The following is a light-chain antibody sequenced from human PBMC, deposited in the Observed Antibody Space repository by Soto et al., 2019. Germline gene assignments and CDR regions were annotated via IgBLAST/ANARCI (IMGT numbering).Light chain of an antibody. V-gene: IGKV1-5*01. CDR2: DAS. Sequence: DVQLTQSPSTLAASVGDRVTITCRASENIKNWLAWYQQTQGKPPKVLISDASRLATGVPSRFSGSGYGTDFTLTITRLQTDDFGTYHCQQYDVPPKTFGQGTKVDIK. CDR3: QQYDVPPKT. CDR1: ENIKNW. J-gene: IGKJ1*01.